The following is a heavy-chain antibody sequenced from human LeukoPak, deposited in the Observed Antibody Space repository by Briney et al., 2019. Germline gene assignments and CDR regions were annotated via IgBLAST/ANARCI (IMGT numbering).Heavy chain of an antibody. J-gene: IGHJ4*02. CDR3: AKDPAMVPEYYFDY. CDR2: ISYDGSNK. Sequence: GGSLRLSCTASGFTFGDYAMSWIRQAPGKGLEWVAVISYDGSNKYYADSVKGRFTISRDNSKNTLYLQMNSLRAEDTAVYYCAKDPAMVPEYYFDYWGQGTLVTVSS. V-gene: IGHV3-30*04. CDR1: GFTFGDYA. D-gene: IGHD3-10*01.